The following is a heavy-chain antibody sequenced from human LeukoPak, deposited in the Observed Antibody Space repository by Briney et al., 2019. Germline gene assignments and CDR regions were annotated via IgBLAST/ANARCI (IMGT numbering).Heavy chain of an antibody. CDR2: ISGSGGST. Sequence: GGSLRLSCAASGFTFSNYAMNWVRQAPGKGLEWVSAISGSGGSTYYADSVKGRFTISRDNSKNTLYLQMNSLRADDTAVYYCAKRRGLELTYYYHMDVWGKGTTVTVSS. V-gene: IGHV3-23*01. CDR1: GFTFSNYA. J-gene: IGHJ6*03. D-gene: IGHD1-7*01. CDR3: AKRRGLELTYYYHMDV.